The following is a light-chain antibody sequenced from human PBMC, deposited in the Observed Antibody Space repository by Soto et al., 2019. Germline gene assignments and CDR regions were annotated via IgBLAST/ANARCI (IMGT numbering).Light chain of an antibody. J-gene: IGKJ1*01. Sequence: EIVLTQSPGTLSLSPGERATLSCRASQSVSSSYLAWYQQKPGQAPRLLIYGASSRATGIPDRFSGSASGTGFTLTISRLEPEDFAVYYCQQYGSSPPWTFGQGTKVDIK. CDR1: QSVSSSY. CDR3: QQYGSSPPWT. V-gene: IGKV3-20*01. CDR2: GAS.